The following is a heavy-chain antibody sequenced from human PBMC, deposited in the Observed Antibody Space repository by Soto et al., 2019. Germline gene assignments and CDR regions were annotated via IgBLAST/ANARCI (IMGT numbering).Heavy chain of an antibody. CDR2: IIPISETT. V-gene: IGHV1-69*01. CDR1: GGTFSSYA. CDR3: ARSQGSSTSLEIYYYYYYGKDV. J-gene: IGHJ6*02. Sequence: QVQLVQSGAEVKKPGSSGKVSCKASGGTFSSYAISWVRQAPGQGLEWMGGIIPISETTNYEQKFQGRVTITADESKSTAYMELSSMRSEDTAVYYCARSQGSSTSLEIYYYYYYGKDVWGQGTTVTVSS. D-gene: IGHD2-2*01.